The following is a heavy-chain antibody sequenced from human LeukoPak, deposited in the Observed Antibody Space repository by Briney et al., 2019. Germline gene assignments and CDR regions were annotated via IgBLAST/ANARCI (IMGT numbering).Heavy chain of an antibody. D-gene: IGHD6-13*01. Sequence: GASVKVSCKASGYTFTSYDINWVRQATGQGLEWMGWMNPNSGNTGYAQKFQGRVTITRNTSISTAYMELSSLRSEDTAVYYCARGLYSSSWYPLGYYYYMDVWGKGTTVTISS. CDR3: ARGLYSSSWYPLGYYYYMDV. J-gene: IGHJ6*03. CDR1: GYTFTSYD. V-gene: IGHV1-8*03. CDR2: MNPNSGNT.